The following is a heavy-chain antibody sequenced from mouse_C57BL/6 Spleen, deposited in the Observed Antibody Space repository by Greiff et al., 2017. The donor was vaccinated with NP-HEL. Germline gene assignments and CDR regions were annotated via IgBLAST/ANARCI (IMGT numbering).Heavy chain of an antibody. CDR2: IYPGDGDT. D-gene: IGHD2-5*01. CDR3: ARSSNPLFDY. Sequence: VQLQQSGPELVKPGASVKISCKASGYAFSSSWMNWVKQRPGKGLEWIGRIYPGDGDTNYNGKFKGKATLTADKSSSTAYMQLSSLTSEDSAVSFCARSSNPLFDYWGQGTTLTVSS. J-gene: IGHJ2*01. V-gene: IGHV1-82*01. CDR1: GYAFSSSW.